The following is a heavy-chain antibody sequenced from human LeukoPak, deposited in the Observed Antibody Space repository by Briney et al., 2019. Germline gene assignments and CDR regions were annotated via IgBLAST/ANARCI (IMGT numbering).Heavy chain of an antibody. CDR1: GFTFSSYA. CDR3: VGYFQSQSYGWYDSGY. CDR2: ISYDGSNK. D-gene: IGHD6-19*01. J-gene: IGHJ4*02. V-gene: IGHV3-30-3*01. Sequence: GGSRLSCAASGFTFSSYAMHWVRQAPGKGLEWVAVISYDGSNKYYADSVKGRFTISRDNSKNTLYLQMNGLRAEDTAVYYCVGYFQSQSYGWYDSGYWGQGTLVTVSS.